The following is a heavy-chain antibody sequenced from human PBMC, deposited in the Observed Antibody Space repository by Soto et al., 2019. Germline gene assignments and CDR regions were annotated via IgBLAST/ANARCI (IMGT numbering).Heavy chain of an antibody. J-gene: IGHJ6*02. CDR2: IYTGGNT. V-gene: IGHV3-53*01. CDR3: ARDYYYGSGNYYRADYYHYGMDV. Sequence: GGSLRLSCAASGFTVTSYYMSWVRQAPGKGLEWVSLIYTGGNTNYADSVKGRFTISRDNSKNTLYLQMNSLRAEGTAVYYCARDYYYGSGNYYRADYYHYGMDVWGQGTTVNVS. CDR1: GFTVTSYY. D-gene: IGHD3-10*01.